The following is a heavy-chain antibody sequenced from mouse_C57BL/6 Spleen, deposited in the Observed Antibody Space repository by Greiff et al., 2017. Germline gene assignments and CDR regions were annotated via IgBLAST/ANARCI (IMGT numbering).Heavy chain of an antibody. Sequence: EVQRVESGPGLVKPSQSLSLTCSVTGYSITSGYYWNWIRQFPGNKLEWMGYISYAGSNNYNPSIKNRISITRDTSKNQFFLKLNAVTTEDTATYYCARDNYSNYDYWGQGTTLTVSS. J-gene: IGHJ2*01. D-gene: IGHD2-5*01. CDR2: ISYAGSN. CDR3: ARDNYSNYDY. CDR1: GYSITSGYY. V-gene: IGHV3-6*01.